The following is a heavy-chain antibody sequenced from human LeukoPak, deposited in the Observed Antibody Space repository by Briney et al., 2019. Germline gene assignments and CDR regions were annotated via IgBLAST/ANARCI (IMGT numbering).Heavy chain of an antibody. CDR3: AKATPIAAAGYFDF. J-gene: IGHJ4*02. CDR2: IRGSGDST. CDR1: GFTFSTYA. Sequence: GGSLRLSCAASGFTFSTYAMSWVRQAPGKGLEWVSAIRGSGDSTYYANSVKGRLTISRDNSKNTLYLQMNSLRAEDTAIYYCAKATPIAAAGYFDFWGQGTLVTVSS. D-gene: IGHD6-13*01. V-gene: IGHV3-23*01.